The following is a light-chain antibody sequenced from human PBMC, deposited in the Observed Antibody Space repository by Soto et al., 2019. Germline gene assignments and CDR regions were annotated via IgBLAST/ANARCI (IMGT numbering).Light chain of an antibody. CDR3: SSYATGGSYV. J-gene: IGLJ1*01. V-gene: IGLV2-14*01. Sequence: QSALTQPASVSGSPGLSIAISCTGTSRDVGGYNSISWYQQQPGKAPKLMIYEVSNRPSGVSNRFSGSKSGNTASLTISGLQAEDEGDYYCSSYATGGSYVFGTGTKLTVL. CDR1: SRDVGGYNS. CDR2: EVS.